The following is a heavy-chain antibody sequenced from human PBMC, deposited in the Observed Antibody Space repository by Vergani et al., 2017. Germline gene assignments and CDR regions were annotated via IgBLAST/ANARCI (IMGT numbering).Heavy chain of an antibody. J-gene: IGHJ6*03. Sequence: EVQLVQSGAEVKKPGESLKISCKGSGYSFTSYWIGCVRQMPGKGLEWMGIIYPGYSDTRYSPSFQGQVTISADKSISTAYLQWSSLKASDTAMYYCARLTTVTSRYYYYYMDVWGKGTTVTVSS. CDR3: ARLTTVTSRYYYYYMDV. V-gene: IGHV5-51*01. CDR1: GYSFTSYW. D-gene: IGHD4-11*01. CDR2: IYPGYSDT.